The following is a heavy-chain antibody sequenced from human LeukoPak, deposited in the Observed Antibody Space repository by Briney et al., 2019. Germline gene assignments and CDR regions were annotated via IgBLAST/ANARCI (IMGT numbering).Heavy chain of an antibody. CDR2: IYYSGST. V-gene: IGHV4-30-4*01. CDR1: GGSISSGDYY. D-gene: IGHD6-19*01. Sequence: SQTLSLTCTVSGGSISSGDYYWSWIRQPRGKGLEWIGYIYYSGSTYYNPSLKSRVTISVDTSKNQFSLKLSSVTAADTAVYYCARVVPGYSSGWYFDIWGQGTMVTVSS. CDR3: ARVVPGYSSGWYFDI. J-gene: IGHJ3*02.